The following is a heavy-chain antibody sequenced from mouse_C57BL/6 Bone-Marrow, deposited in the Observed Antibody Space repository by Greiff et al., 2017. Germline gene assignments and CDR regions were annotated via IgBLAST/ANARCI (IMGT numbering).Heavy chain of an antibody. CDR2: ISSGGSYT. CDR1: GFTFSSYG. V-gene: IGHV5-6*02. Sequence: EVKLVESGGDLVKPGGSLKLSCAASGFTFSSYGMSWVRQTPDKRLAWVSTISSGGSYTYYPDSVKGRFTISRDNAKNTLYLQMSSLKSDDTAMYYCARPKRGNYFDYWGQGTTLTVSS. J-gene: IGHJ2*01. CDR3: ARPKRGNYFDY.